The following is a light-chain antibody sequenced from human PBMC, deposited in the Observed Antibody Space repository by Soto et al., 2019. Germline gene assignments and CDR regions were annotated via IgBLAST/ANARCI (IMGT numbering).Light chain of an antibody. CDR3: VAWDDSLSGHVV. CDR2: DNN. J-gene: IGLJ2*01. Sequence: QSVLTQPPSASGTPGQRVTISCSGISSNIGTDYVYWYQQVPGTAPKLLIYDNNQRPSGVPDRFSGSKSATSASLAISGLRSEDEADYYCVAWDDSLSGHVVFGGGTKLTVL. V-gene: IGLV1-47*02. CDR1: SSNIGTDY.